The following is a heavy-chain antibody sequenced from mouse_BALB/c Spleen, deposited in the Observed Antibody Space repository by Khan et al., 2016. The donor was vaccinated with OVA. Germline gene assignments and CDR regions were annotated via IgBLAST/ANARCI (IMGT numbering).Heavy chain of an antibody. D-gene: IGHD1-3*01. CDR1: GFSLTSSG. CDR3: ARLEDI. J-gene: IGHJ2*01. V-gene: IGHV2-9*02. Sequence: QVQLKESGPGLVAPSQSLSIPCPVSGFSLTSSGVPWVRQPPGKGLEWLGVIWAGGSTNYNSALMSRLSISKDNSKSQVFLKMNSLQTDDTARYYCARLEDIWGQGTTLTVSS. CDR2: IWAGGST.